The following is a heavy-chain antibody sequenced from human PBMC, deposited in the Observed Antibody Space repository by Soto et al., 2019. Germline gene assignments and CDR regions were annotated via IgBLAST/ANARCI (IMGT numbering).Heavy chain of an antibody. CDR2: INPATGAA. CDR1: GYPVTAYY. CDR3: ARGGGVGVAGSAAFDM. V-gene: IGHV1-2*02. D-gene: IGHD3-3*01. J-gene: IGHJ3*02. Sequence: QLHLVQSGAVVKKPGASVTVSCSASGYPVTAYYMHWVRQAPGRGLEWMGGINPATGAAKYTQTLRGRVTMTRDTSTSIVFMELSGLTSEDTAVFYCARGGGVGVAGSAAFDMWGQGTLVTVSS.